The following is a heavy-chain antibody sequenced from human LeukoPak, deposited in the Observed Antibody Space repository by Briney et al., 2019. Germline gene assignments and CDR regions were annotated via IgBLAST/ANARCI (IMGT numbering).Heavy chain of an antibody. D-gene: IGHD6-13*01. CDR2: ISSSSSYI. CDR1: GFTFSSYS. V-gene: IGHV3-21*01. J-gene: IGHJ3*02. CDR3: ARHPDIAATDPHDAFDI. Sequence: GGCLRLSCAASGFTFSSYSMNWVCQAPGKGLEWVSSISSSSSYIYYADSVKGRFTISRDNAKNSLYLQMNSLRAEDTAVYYCARHPDIAATDPHDAFDIWGQGTMVTVSS.